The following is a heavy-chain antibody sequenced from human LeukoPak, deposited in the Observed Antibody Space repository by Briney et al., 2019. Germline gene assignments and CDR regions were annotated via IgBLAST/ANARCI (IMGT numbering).Heavy chain of an antibody. V-gene: IGHV4-31*03. J-gene: IGHJ5*02. CDR3: ARVRYYGSGEEIDP. CDR2: IYHGGNT. D-gene: IGHD3-10*01. CDR1: GGSISSGGYF. Sequence: SETLSLTCTVSGGSISSGGYFWSWIRQNPGRGLEWIGYIYHGGNTYYNPSLKSRVTISVDTSKNQLSLTLSSVTAADTATYYCARVRYYGSGEEIDPWGQGTLVTVSS.